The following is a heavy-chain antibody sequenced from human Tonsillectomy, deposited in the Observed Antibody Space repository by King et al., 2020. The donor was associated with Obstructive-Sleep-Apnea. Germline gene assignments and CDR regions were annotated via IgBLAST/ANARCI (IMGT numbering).Heavy chain of an antibody. D-gene: IGHD1-26*01. Sequence: QLVQSGAEVKKPGASVKVSCKAPVYTFTSFGINWVRQAPGQGLEWMGGISTYSGDTSFAHKLPGRVTMTTDTSTGTAYMERRGRRSDDTAVYYCGGGGRFSGSYYSDNWGQGTLVTVSS. V-gene: IGHV1-18*04. CDR1: VYTFTSFG. J-gene: IGHJ4*02. CDR3: GGGGRFSGSYYSDN. CDR2: ISTYSGDT.